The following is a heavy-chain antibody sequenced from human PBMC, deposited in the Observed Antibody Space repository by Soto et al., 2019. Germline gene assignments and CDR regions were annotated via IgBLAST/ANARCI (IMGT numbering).Heavy chain of an antibody. J-gene: IGHJ6*02. CDR2: IYYSGST. D-gene: IGHD3-10*01. CDR1: GGSISSGGYY. Sequence: PSETLSLTCTVSGGSISSGGYYWSWIRQHPGKGLEWIGYIYYSGSTYYNPSLKSRVTISVDTSKNQFSLKLSSVTAADTAVYYCAGGSDYYYYGMDVWGQGTTGTVSS. V-gene: IGHV4-31*03. CDR3: AGGSDYYYYGMDV.